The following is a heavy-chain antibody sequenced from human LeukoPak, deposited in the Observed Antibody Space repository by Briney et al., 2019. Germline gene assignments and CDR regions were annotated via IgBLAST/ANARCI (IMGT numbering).Heavy chain of an antibody. D-gene: IGHD6-19*01. J-gene: IGHJ4*02. CDR3: ARLVVAGTRYFDY. V-gene: IGHV5-51*01. Sequence: GESLKISCKGSGYRFTSYWIGWVRQMHGKGLEWMGIIYLSDSDARYSPSFQGQVTISADKSISTAYLQWSSLKASDTAMYYCARLVVAGTRYFDYWGQGTLVTVSS. CDR1: GYRFTSYW. CDR2: IYLSDSDA.